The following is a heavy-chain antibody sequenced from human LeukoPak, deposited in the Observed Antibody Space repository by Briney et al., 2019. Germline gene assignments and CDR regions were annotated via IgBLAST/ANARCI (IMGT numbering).Heavy chain of an antibody. D-gene: IGHD1-26*01. CDR3: ARGGSYFTS. V-gene: IGHV1-2*02. Sequence: ASVKVSCKASGGTFSSYAISWARQAPGQGLEWMGWINPNGGGTTYAQKFQGRVTVTSDTSISTTYMELSRLRSDDTAVYYCARGGSYFTSWGQGTLVTVSS. CDR1: GGTFSSYA. CDR2: INPNGGGT. J-gene: IGHJ4*02.